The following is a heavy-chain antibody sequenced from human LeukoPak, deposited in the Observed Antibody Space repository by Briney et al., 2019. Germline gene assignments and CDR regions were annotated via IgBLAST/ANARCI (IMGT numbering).Heavy chain of an antibody. CDR2: INPNSGGT. D-gene: IGHD6-13*01. CDR1: GYTFTGYY. V-gene: IGHV1-2*02. CDR3: ARDLRSVTIAAAGICY. J-gene: IGHJ4*02. Sequence: ASVKVSCKASGYTFTGYYMHWVRQAPGHGLEWMGWINPNSGGTNYAQKFQGRVTMTRDTSISTAYMELSRLRSDDTAVYYCARDLRSVTIAAAGICYWGQGTLVTVSS.